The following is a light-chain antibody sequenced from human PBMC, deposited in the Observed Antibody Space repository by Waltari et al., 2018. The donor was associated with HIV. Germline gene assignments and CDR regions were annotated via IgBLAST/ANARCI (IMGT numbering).Light chain of an antibody. J-gene: IGLJ3*02. CDR3: CSYAGMYTWV. CDR1: SSDVGSYNY. CDR2: DVS. Sequence: QSSLTQPRSVSGSPGQSVTISCSGTSSDVGSYNYVPWYQQHPGKAPKVMIYDVSKRPSGVPDRFSGSKSGKTSSLTSSELQAEDEADYYCCSYAGMYTWVFGGGTKLTVL. V-gene: IGLV2-11*01.